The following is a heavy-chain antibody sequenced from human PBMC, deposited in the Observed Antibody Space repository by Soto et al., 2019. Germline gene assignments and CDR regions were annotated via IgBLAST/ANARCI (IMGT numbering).Heavy chain of an antibody. J-gene: IGHJ2*01. Sequence: GGSLRLSCAASGFTFSSYSMNWVRQAPGKGLEWVSYISSSSSTIYYQDSVKGRFTISRDNAKNSLYLKMNSLRAGDTVVFYCARARTPPSGDYWYFDLWGRGTLVTVSS. V-gene: IGHV3-48*01. CDR2: ISSSSSTI. CDR3: ARARTPPSGDYWYFDL. CDR1: GFTFSSYS. D-gene: IGHD1-1*01.